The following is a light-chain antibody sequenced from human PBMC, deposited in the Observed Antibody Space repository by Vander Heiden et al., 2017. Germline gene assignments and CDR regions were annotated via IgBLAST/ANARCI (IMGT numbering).Light chain of an antibody. J-gene: IGKJ2*01. CDR1: QSISRW. CDR3: QQYNDYPYT. Sequence: DIQMTQPPSTLSASVGDRVTITCRASQSISRWLAWYRQKPGKAPKLLIYKASTLESGVPSRFSGSGSGTEFTLTISSLQPDDFATYYCQQYNDYPYTFGQGTNLEIK. CDR2: KAS. V-gene: IGKV1-5*03.